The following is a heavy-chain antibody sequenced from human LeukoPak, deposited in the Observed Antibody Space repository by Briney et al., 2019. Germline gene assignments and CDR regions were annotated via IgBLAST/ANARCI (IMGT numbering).Heavy chain of an antibody. CDR3: ATWYYYNSSAYDLSY. CDR2: LNSDGSST. D-gene: IGHD3-22*01. J-gene: IGHJ4*02. CDR1: GFTVSSNW. Sequence: PGGYLRRTCAASGFTVSSNWMHWLRHAPGKGLVGVSRLNSDGSSTNYADSVKGRFSISRDNAKNTLYLQMNSLRAEDTAVYYCATWYYYNSSAYDLSYWGQGTLVTVSS. V-gene: IGHV3-74*01.